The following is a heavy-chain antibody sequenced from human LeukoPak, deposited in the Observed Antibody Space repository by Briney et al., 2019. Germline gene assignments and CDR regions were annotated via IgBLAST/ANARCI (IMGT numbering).Heavy chain of an antibody. V-gene: IGHV1-18*01. CDR3: ARSCSSTSCYGHNWFDP. CDR1: GYTFTSYG. D-gene: IGHD2-2*01. CDR2: ISAYNGNT. Sequence: ASVKVSCKASGYTFTSYGISWVRQAPGQGLEWKGWISAYNGNTNYAQKLQGRVTMTADTSTSTAYMELRSLRSDDTAVYYCARSCSSTSCYGHNWFDPWGQGTLVTVSS. J-gene: IGHJ5*02.